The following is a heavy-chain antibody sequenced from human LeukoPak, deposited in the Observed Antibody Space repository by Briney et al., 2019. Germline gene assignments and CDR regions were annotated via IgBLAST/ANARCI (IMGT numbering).Heavy chain of an antibody. V-gene: IGHV1-18*01. D-gene: IGHD6-13*01. Sequence: GASVKVSCKASGYTFTSYGISWVRQAPGQGLEWMGWISAYNGNTNHAQKLQGRVTMTRDTSISTAYMELSRLRSDDTAVYYCAREGIAAAGVDYWGQGTLVTVSS. CDR1: GYTFTSYG. CDR2: ISAYNGNT. CDR3: AREGIAAAGVDY. J-gene: IGHJ4*02.